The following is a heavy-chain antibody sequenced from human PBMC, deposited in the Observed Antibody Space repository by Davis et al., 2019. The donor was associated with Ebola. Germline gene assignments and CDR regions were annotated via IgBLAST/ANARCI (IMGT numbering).Heavy chain of an antibody. CDR1: KFTFRDYF. D-gene: IGHD1/OR15-1a*01. V-gene: IGHV3-11*01. Sequence: GESLKISCAASKFTFRDYFMSCIRQAPGKGLEWVSYISSSGSTIYYADSVRGRFTISRDNAKNSLNLQMHSLRAEDTAVYYCVTENWYRFESWGQGTLVTVSS. CDR2: ISSSGSTI. J-gene: IGHJ4*02. CDR3: VTENWYRFES.